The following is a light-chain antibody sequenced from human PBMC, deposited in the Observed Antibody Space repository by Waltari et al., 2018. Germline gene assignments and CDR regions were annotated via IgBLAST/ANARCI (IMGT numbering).Light chain of an antibody. J-gene: IGKJ1*01. V-gene: IGKV3-15*01. CDR3: QQHNDWPQWT. CDR1: HDGNSN. Sequence: EIIMTPSPATLSLSPGGTTLLSCRTRHDGNSNFSWHQQRPGQATRLLIYGASIRATGIPARFSGSGSWTQFTLTINSLQSDDSAVDYCQQHNDWPQWTFGQGTKVELK. CDR2: GAS.